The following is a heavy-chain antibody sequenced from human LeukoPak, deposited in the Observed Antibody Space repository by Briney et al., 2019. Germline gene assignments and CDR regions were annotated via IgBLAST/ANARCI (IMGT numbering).Heavy chain of an antibody. V-gene: IGHV4-4*09. J-gene: IGHJ6*04. CDR2: IYTSGST. D-gene: IGHD3-3*01. CDR3: ARSNTIFGVVIPPHV. Sequence: SETLSLTCTVSGGSISSYYWSWIRQPPGKGLEWIGYIYTSGSTNYNPSLKSRVTISVDTSKNQFSLKLSSVTAADTAVYYCARSNTIFGVVIPPHVWGKGTTVTVSS. CDR1: GGSISSYY.